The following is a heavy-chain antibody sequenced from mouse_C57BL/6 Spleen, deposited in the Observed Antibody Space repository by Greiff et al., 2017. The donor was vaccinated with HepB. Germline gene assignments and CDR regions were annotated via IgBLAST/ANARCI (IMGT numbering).Heavy chain of an antibody. V-gene: IGHV1-82*01. CDR1: GYAFSSSW. J-gene: IGHJ2*01. Sequence: VKLMESGPELVKPGASVKISCKASGYAFSSSWMNWVKQRPGKGLEWIGRIYPGDGDTNYNGKFKGKATLTADKSSSTAYMQLRSLTSEDSAVYFCARSGVFDYWGQGTTLTVSS. CDR3: ARSGVFDY. CDR2: IYPGDGDT.